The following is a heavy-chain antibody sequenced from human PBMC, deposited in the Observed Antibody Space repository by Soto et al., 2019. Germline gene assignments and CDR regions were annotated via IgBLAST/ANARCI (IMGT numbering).Heavy chain of an antibody. CDR3: AKGVELDV. D-gene: IGHD1-26*01. J-gene: IGHJ6*04. CDR1: GFSFSSFA. V-gene: IGHV3-23*01. CDR2: IGDSGAST. Sequence: EVLLLESGGGLVQPGGSLRLSCEASGFSFSSFAMNWVRQAPGKGLEWVSAIGDSGASTYYADSLKGRFTISRDNSRNTLYLQLNCLRAEDTAVYYCAKGVELDVWGNGTTVTVSS.